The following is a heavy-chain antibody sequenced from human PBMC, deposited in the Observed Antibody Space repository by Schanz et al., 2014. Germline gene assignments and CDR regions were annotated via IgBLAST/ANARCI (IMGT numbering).Heavy chain of an antibody. CDR1: GFTFSTDA. Sequence: EVQLVESGGGLVEPGGSLRLSCAASGFTFSTDAMSWVRQAPGKGLEWVSLISDSGDTAYYADSVKGRFTISRDNSKTTVYLQMNSLRAEDTAVYYCAKDAENTAMITDYFDYWGQGTLVTVSS. CDR2: ISDSGDTA. D-gene: IGHD5-18*01. V-gene: IGHV3-23*04. CDR3: AKDAENTAMITDYFDY. J-gene: IGHJ4*02.